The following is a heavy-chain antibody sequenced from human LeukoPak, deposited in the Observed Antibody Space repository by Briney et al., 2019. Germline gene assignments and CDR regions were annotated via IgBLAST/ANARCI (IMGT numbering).Heavy chain of an antibody. CDR3: ARGGRRVQLWLGGRYYFDY. J-gene: IGHJ4*02. D-gene: IGHD5-18*01. V-gene: IGHV4-39*07. Sequence: SETLSLTCTVSGGSISSSSYYWGWIRQPPGKGLEWIGEINHSGSTNYNPSLKSRVTISVDTSKNQFSLKLSSVTAADTAVYYCARGGRRVQLWLGGRYYFDYWGQGTLVTVSS. CDR1: GGSISSSSYY. CDR2: INHSGST.